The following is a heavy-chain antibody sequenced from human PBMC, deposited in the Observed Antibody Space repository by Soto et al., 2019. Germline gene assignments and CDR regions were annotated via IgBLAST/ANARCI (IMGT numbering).Heavy chain of an antibody. V-gene: IGHV3-30*18. CDR1: GSTFSSYG. CDR2: ISYDGSNK. D-gene: IGHD3-10*01. CDR3: AKGGLWFGELSPFYGY. Sequence: GGSLRLSCAASGSTFSSYGMHWVRQAPGKGLEWVAVISYDGSNKYYADSVKGRFTISRDNSKNTLYLQMNSLRAEDTAVYYCAKGGLWFGELSPFYGYWGQGTLVTVSS. J-gene: IGHJ4*02.